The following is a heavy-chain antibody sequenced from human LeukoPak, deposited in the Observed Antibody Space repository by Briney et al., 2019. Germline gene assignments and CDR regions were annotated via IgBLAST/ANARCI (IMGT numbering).Heavy chain of an antibody. D-gene: IGHD4-17*01. CDR3: ARQIAGDYVGN. V-gene: IGHV4-39*01. Sequence: PSETLSLTCTVSGGSISSSSYYWGWIRQPPGKGLEWIGSIYYSGSTYYNPSLKSRVTISVDTSKNQFSLKLSSVTAADTAVYYCARQIAGDYVGNWGQGTLVTVSS. CDR2: IYYSGST. CDR1: GGSISSSSYY. J-gene: IGHJ4*02.